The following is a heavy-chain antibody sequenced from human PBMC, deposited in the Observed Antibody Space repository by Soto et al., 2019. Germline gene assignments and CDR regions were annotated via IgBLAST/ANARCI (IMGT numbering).Heavy chain of an antibody. CDR1: GYSISSGYY. CDR2: IYHSGFT. J-gene: IGHJ6*02. V-gene: IGHV4-38-2*02. CDR3: ARDLTAAGLGGMDV. Sequence: SETLSLTCAVSGYSISSGYYWDWIRQPPGEGLEWIGTIYHSGFTYYNPSLKSRVTMSVDTSKNQFSLKLTSVTAADTAMYYCARDLTAAGLGGMDVWGQGTTVTVS. D-gene: IGHD6-25*01.